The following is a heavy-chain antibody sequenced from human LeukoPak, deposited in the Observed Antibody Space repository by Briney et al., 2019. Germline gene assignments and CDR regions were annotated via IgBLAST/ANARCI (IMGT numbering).Heavy chain of an antibody. D-gene: IGHD2-21*02. CDR2: ISSSGSTI. CDR3: ARVNRVTAIQELDY. J-gene: IGHJ4*02. CDR1: GFTFSSYE. Sequence: GGSLRLSCAASGFTFSSYEMNWVRQAPGKGLEWVSYISSSGSTIYYADSVKGRFTISRDNAKSSLFLRMNSLRAEDTAVYYCARVNRVTAIQELDYWGQGTLVTVSS. V-gene: IGHV3-48*03.